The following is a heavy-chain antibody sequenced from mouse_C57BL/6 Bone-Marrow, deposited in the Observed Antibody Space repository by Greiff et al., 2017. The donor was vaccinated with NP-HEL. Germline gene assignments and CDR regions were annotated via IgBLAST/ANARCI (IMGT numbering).Heavy chain of an antibody. V-gene: IGHV1-19*01. D-gene: IGHD2-4*01. CDR1: GYTFTDYY. Sequence: EVQLQESGPVLVKPGASVKMSCKASGYTFTDYYMNWVKQSHGKSLEWIGVINPYNGGTSYNQKFKGKATLTVDKSSSTAYMELNSLTSEDSAVYYCARGYDYDPGFAYWGQGTLVTVSA. J-gene: IGHJ3*01. CDR2: INPYNGGT. CDR3: ARGYDYDPGFAY.